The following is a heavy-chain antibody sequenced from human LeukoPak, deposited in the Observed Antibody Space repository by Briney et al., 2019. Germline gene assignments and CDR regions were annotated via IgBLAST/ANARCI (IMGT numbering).Heavy chain of an antibody. J-gene: IGHJ4*02. CDR3: ARRHYEILSGYPS. CDR1: GGSFSGYY. D-gene: IGHD3-9*01. V-gene: IGHV4-34*12. Sequence: SETLSLTCAVYGGSFSGYYWSWIRQPPGKGLEWIGEIIHSGSPNYNPSLKSRVTMSIDTSKNQFSLNLSSVTAADTAVYYCARRHYEILSGYPSWGQGILVTISS. CDR2: IIHSGSP.